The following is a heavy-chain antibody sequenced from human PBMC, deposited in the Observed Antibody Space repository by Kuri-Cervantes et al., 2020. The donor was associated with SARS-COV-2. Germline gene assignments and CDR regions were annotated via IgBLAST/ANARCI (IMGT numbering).Heavy chain of an antibody. Sequence: GSLRLSCAVYGGSFSDYYWSWVRQPPGKGLEWIGEINHSGNTNYNPYLKSRVTISLDTSENRFSLKLTSVTAADTAVYYCARQRTETSGDGPWGQGTLVTVSS. D-gene: IGHD2-21*02. J-gene: IGHJ5*02. CDR3: ARQRTETSGDGP. CDR1: GGSFSDYY. V-gene: IGHV4-34*01. CDR2: INHSGNT.